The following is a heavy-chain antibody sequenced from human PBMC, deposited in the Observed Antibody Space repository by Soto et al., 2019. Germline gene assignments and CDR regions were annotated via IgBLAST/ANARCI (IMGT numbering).Heavy chain of an antibody. J-gene: IGHJ4*02. CDR2: ITRSSSYI. D-gene: IGHD6-19*01. Sequence: EVQLVESGGGPVEPGGSLRLSCAASGFAFNTYSMNWVRQAPGKGLEGVAFITRSSSYIYYADSVRGRFTLSRDNAKNSLYLQMNSLRAEDTAIYYCARDDGWLILDYWGQGTLVTVSS. V-gene: IGHV3-21*06. CDR1: GFAFNTYS. CDR3: ARDDGWLILDY.